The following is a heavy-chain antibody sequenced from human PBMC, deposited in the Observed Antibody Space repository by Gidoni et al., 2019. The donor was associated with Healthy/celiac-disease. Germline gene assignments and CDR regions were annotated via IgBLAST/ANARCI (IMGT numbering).Heavy chain of an antibody. V-gene: IGHV1-69*01. Sequence: QVQLVQSGAEVKKPGSSVKVSCKASGGTFSSYALRWLRQAPGQGLGWMGGIIPIFGTANYAQKFQGRVTITADESTSTAYMELSSLRSEDTAVYYCARVRGPHQEYLWFRELPYYFDYWGQGTLVTVSS. CDR2: IIPIFGTA. D-gene: IGHD3-10*01. CDR3: ARVRGPHQEYLWFRELPYYFDY. CDR1: GGTFSSYA. J-gene: IGHJ4*02.